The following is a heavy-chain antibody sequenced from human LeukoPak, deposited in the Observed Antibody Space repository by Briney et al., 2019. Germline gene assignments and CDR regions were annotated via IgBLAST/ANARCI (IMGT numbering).Heavy chain of an antibody. D-gene: IGHD5-18*01. CDR1: GGSISSGGYY. CDR3: ARSSGYSYGYIGY. Sequence: SETLSLTCTVSGGSISSGGYYWSWIRQPPGKGLEWIGEIDQSGNTNYNPSLKRRVTISLDTSKTQFSLRLSSVTAADTAVYYCARSSGYSYGYIGYWGQGTLVTVSS. J-gene: IGHJ4*02. CDR2: IDQSGNT. V-gene: IGHV4-39*07.